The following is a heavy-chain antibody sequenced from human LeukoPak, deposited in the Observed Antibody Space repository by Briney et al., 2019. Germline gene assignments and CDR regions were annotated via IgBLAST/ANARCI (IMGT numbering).Heavy chain of an antibody. D-gene: IGHD6-6*01. Sequence: ASVKVSCKASGYTFTGYYMHWVRQAPGQGLEWMGWINPNSGGTNYAQKFQGRVTMTRDTSISTAYMELSRLRSDDTAVYYCARGGYIVARRGDWFDPWGQGTLVTVSS. CDR2: INPNSGGT. V-gene: IGHV1-2*02. J-gene: IGHJ5*02. CDR3: ARGGYIVARRGDWFDP. CDR1: GYTFTGYY.